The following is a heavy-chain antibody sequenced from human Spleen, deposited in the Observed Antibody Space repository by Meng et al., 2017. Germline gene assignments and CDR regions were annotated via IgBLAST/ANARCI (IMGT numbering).Heavy chain of an antibody. CDR1: GYSLNTYY. CDR2: INPSGDST. Sequence: QVQLVQSGAEVRRPGASVKVSCKASGYSLNTYYMHWVRQAPGPGLEWMGIINPSGDSTTYAQKFQGRVTMTRDTSTRTAYMELRSLRSDDTAVYYCATRGNPYLNCWGQGTLVTVSS. V-gene: IGHV1-46*02. CDR3: ATRGNPYLNC. J-gene: IGHJ4*02.